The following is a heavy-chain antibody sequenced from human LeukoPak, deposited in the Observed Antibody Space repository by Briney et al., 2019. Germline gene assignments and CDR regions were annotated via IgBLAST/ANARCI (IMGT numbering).Heavy chain of an antibody. J-gene: IGHJ4*02. D-gene: IGHD6-19*01. CDR3: ARPDEVAGTYFDY. Sequence: ASVKVSCKASGYTFTGYYMHWVRQAPGQGLEWMGWINPNSGGTNYAQKFQGRVTMTRDTSISTAYMELSRLRSDDTAVYYCARPDEVAGTYFDYWGQGTLVTVSS. V-gene: IGHV1-2*02. CDR2: INPNSGGT. CDR1: GYTFTGYY.